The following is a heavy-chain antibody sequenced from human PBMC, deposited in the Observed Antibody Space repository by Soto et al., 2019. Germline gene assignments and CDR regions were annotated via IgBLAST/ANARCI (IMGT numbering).Heavy chain of an antibody. D-gene: IGHD1-26*01. J-gene: IGHJ6*02. CDR1: GFTFSTYG. Sequence: QVQLVESGGGVAQPGRSLRLSCAASGFTFSTYGMHWVRQAPGKGMEWVAVISDDGSKKNYVDSVKGRFTISRDNSKNRLNLQMNSLRAEDMAAYYCAKDREGKNYYGMDVWGQGTTVTVSS. CDR2: ISDDGSKK. CDR3: AKDREGKNYYGMDV. V-gene: IGHV3-30*18.